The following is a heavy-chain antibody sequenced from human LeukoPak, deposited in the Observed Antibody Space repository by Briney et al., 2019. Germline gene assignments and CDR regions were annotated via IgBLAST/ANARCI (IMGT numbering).Heavy chain of an antibody. D-gene: IGHD4-11*01. Sequence: SETLSLTCTVSGGSISSSSYYWGWIRQPPGKGLEWIGSIYYSGSTYYNPSLKSRVTISVDTSKNQFSLKLSSVTAADTAVYYCARLILLQGYFDYWGQGTLVTVSS. CDR2: IYYSGST. CDR1: GGSISSSSYY. J-gene: IGHJ4*02. CDR3: ARLILLQGYFDY. V-gene: IGHV4-39*01.